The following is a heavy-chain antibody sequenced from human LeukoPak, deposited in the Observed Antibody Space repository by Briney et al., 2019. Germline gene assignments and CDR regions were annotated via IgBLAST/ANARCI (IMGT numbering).Heavy chain of an antibody. CDR2: ISGSGGST. Sequence: PGGSLRLSCAASGFTFSSYAMSWVRQAPGKGLEWVSAISGSGGSTYYADSVKGRFTISRDNSKNTLYLQMNSLRAEDTAVYYCAKAQKVSQLWLLYFDYWGQGTLVTVSS. D-gene: IGHD5-18*01. CDR1: GFTFSSYA. V-gene: IGHV3-23*01. CDR3: AKAQKVSQLWLLYFDY. J-gene: IGHJ4*02.